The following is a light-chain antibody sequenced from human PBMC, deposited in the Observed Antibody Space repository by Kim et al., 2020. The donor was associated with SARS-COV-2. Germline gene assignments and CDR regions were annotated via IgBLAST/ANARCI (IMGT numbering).Light chain of an antibody. V-gene: IGLV2-11*01. CDR1: GSDVGAYNY. CDR2: DVT. Sequence: QSALTQPRSVSGSPGQSVSISCTGTGSDVGAYNYVSWYQQHPGEAPKLMIYDVTKRPSGVPDRFSGSKSGNTASLTISGLQTEDEADYYCCSYAGGYTHVLFGGWTQLTVL. CDR3: CSYAGGYTHVL. J-gene: IGLJ2*01.